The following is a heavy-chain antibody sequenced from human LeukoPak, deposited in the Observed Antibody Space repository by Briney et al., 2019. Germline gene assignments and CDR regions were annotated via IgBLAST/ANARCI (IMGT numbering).Heavy chain of an antibody. V-gene: IGHV3-53*01. CDR3: ARDYYGGSIDY. D-gene: IGHD4-23*01. J-gene: IGHJ4*02. CDR1: GFTFSDYY. Sequence: PGGSLRLSCAASGFTFSDYYMSWVRQAPGKGLEWVSVIYSDGSTYYADSVKGRFTISRDNSKNTLYLQMSSLRVEDTAVYYCARDYYGGSIDYWGQGTLVTVSS. CDR2: IYSDGST.